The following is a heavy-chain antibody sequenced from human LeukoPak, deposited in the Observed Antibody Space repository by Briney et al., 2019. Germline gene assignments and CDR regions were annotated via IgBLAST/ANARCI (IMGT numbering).Heavy chain of an antibody. CDR3: ARGAQGGSFFDY. CDR1: GFTFSSYW. J-gene: IGHJ4*02. CDR2: IKQDGSEN. D-gene: IGHD3-10*01. V-gene: IGHV3-7*01. Sequence: PGGSLRLSCAASGFTFSSYWISWVRQAPGKGLEWVANIKQDGSENYYVDSVKGRFTISRDNAKNSLFLQLNSLRAEDTAVYYCARGAQGGSFFDYWGQGTLVTVSS.